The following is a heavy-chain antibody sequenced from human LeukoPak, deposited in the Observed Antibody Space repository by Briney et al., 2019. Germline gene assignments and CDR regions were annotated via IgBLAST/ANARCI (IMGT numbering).Heavy chain of an antibody. CDR1: GYSISSGYY. J-gene: IGHJ4*02. CDR3: ARSGSLRYYFDY. Sequence: PSETLSLTCTVSGYSISSGYYWGWIRKPPGKGLEWIGSFYRSGSTYYNPSLKSRVTISVDTSKNQFSLKLSSLTAADTAVYYCARSGSLRYYFDYWGQGTLVTVSS. V-gene: IGHV4-38-2*02. D-gene: IGHD3-16*01. CDR2: FYRSGST.